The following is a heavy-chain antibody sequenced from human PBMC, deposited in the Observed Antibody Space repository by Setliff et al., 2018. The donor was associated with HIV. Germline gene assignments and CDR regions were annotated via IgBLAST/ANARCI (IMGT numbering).Heavy chain of an antibody. CDR3: ARGGHYSGTYLPRDYYMDV. V-gene: IGHV1-46*01. J-gene: IGHJ6*03. D-gene: IGHD1-26*01. Sequence: ASVKVSCEASGYTFTFTNFYIHWVRQAPGQGLEWLGMINPSDGATTSAQKFQGRLTMTTDTSTSTVYMDLSSLRSEDTAVYYCARGGHYSGTYLPRDYYMDVWGKGTTVTVSS. CDR2: INPSDGAT. CDR1: GYTFTFTNFY.